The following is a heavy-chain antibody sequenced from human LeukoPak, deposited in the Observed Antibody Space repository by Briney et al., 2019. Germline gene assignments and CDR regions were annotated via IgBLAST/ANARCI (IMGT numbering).Heavy chain of an antibody. CDR2: IASDGSNT. CDR3: ARERQDTIVHSGAFDI. Sequence: GGSLRLSCAASGFTFSTYFMHWVRQAPGKGLEWVAVIASDGSNTFYVESVKVRFTISRDNSKNTLYLQMNSLRAEDTAVYFCARERQDTIVHSGAFDIWGQGTMVTVSS. CDR1: GFTFSTYF. D-gene: IGHD3-10*01. J-gene: IGHJ3*02. V-gene: IGHV3-30-3*01.